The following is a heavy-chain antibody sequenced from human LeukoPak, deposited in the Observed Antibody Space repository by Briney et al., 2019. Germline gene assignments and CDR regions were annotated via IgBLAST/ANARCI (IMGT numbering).Heavy chain of an antibody. Sequence: SETLSLTCSVSAGSISSSLYHWGWLRQPPGKGLEWIGNVFHSGNTYSSPSLQSRVAFSVDTSKNQFSLKLTSVTATDTAVYYCARQIVGTSWNYYYSYIDVWGKGTSVSVSS. D-gene: IGHD1-1*01. J-gene: IGHJ6*03. CDR2: VFHSGNT. CDR3: ARQIVGTSWNYYYSYIDV. V-gene: IGHV4-39*01. CDR1: AGSISSSLYH.